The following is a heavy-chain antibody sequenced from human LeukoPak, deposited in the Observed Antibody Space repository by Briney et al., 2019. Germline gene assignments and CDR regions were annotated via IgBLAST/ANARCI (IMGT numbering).Heavy chain of an antibody. CDR1: GYTFTSYV. Sequence: ASVKVSRKASGYTFTSYVINWVRQAAGQGLEGMGWMNPYSGNTGYAQKFQGRVTITRNTSISTGYMELSRLESEDTAVYYCARASDTYYYDSSGYVYYMDVWGKGTTVTVSS. V-gene: IGHV1-8*03. CDR2: MNPYSGNT. D-gene: IGHD3-22*01. CDR3: ARASDTYYYDSSGYVYYMDV. J-gene: IGHJ6*03.